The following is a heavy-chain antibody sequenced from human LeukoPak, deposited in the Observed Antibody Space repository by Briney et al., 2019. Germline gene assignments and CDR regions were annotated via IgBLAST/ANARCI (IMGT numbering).Heavy chain of an antibody. CDR2: VWYDGSKK. D-gene: IGHD5-18*01. CDR1: GFAFSDFG. J-gene: IGHJ4*02. V-gene: IGHV3-33*01. CDR3: ARDAFSYARGTDYFDH. Sequence: GGSLRLSCAASGFAFSDFGIHWVRQAPGKGLEWVANVWYDGSKKYYAESVRGRISISRDNSKNTVYLEMNSLRVEDTAIYYCARDAFSYARGTDYFDHRGQGILVTVSS.